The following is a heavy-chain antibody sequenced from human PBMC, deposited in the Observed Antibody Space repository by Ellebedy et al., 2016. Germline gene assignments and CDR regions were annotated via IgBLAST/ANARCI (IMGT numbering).Heavy chain of an antibody. CDR3: ATTPRQLDWFNP. CDR2: IKQDGSEK. Sequence: GESLKISXAASGFTFSSYWMSWVRQAPGKGLEWVANIKQDGSEKYYVDSVKGRFTISRDNAKNSLYLQMNSLRAEDTAVYYCATTPRQLDWFNPWGQGTLVTVSS. CDR1: GFTFSSYW. V-gene: IGHV3-7*01. D-gene: IGHD6-6*01. J-gene: IGHJ5*02.